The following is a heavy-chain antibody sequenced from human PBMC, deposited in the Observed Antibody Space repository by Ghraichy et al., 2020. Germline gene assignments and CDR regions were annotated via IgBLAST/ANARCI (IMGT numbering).Heavy chain of an antibody. D-gene: IGHD2-2*01. CDR3: ARDHCSSTSCYFSLGLLFNYFDY. CDR2: ISYDGSNK. V-gene: IGHV3-30-3*01. J-gene: IGHJ4*02. Sequence: GGSLRLSCAASGFTFSSYAMHWVRQAPGKGLEWVAVISYDGSNKYYADSVKGRFTISRDNSKNTLYLQMNSLRAEDTAVYYCARDHCSSTSCYFSLGLLFNYFDYWGQGTLVTVSS. CDR1: GFTFSSYA.